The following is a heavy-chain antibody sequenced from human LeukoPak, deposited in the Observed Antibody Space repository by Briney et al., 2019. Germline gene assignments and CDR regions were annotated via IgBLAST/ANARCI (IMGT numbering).Heavy chain of an antibody. CDR1: GFTFSSYS. Sequence: PGGSLRLSCAASGFTFSSYSMNWVRQAPGKGLEWVGRIKSKTDDGTTDYAAPVKGRITISRDDSTNTLHLQMNSLKTEDTAVYYCTTSLAGAVTAVYPFDNWGQGTLVTVSS. CDR3: TTSLAGAVTAVYPFDN. V-gene: IGHV3-15*01. CDR2: IKSKTDDGTT. J-gene: IGHJ4*02. D-gene: IGHD2-21*02.